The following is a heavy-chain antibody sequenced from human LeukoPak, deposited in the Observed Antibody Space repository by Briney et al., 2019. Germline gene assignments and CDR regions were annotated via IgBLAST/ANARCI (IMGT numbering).Heavy chain of an antibody. Sequence: SETLSLTCTVSGGSISGYYWSWIRQPPGKGLEWIGYISYSGNTNYNPSLKSRVTISVDTSKNQFSLKLGSVTAADTALYYCARGYQLRDDAFDIWGQGTMVTVS. J-gene: IGHJ3*02. CDR2: ISYSGNT. CDR3: ARGYQLRDDAFDI. V-gene: IGHV4-59*01. CDR1: GGSISGYY. D-gene: IGHD2-2*01.